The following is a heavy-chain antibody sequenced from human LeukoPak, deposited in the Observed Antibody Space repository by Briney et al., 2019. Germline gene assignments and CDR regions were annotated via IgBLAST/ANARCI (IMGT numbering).Heavy chain of an antibody. J-gene: IGHJ4*02. V-gene: IGHV3-53*01. CDR2: IYSGGST. Sequence: GGSLRLSCAASGFTVSSNYMSWVRQAPGKGLEWVSVIYSGGSTYYADSVKGRFTISRDNSKNTLYLQMNSLRAEDTAVYYCARGNGSYYGGYYFDYWGQGTLVTVSS. CDR1: GFTVSSNY. D-gene: IGHD1-26*01. CDR3: ARGNGSYYGGYYFDY.